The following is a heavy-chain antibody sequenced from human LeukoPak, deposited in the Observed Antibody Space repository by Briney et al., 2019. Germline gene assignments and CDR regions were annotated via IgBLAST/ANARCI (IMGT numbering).Heavy chain of an antibody. CDR2: MSYSGTN. V-gene: IGHV4-59*01. D-gene: IGHD4-17*01. Sequence: PSETLSLTCSVSGGSIRNYYWSWIRQPPGKGLEWIGYMSYSGTNNYNPSLESRVTISVDTSKNQFSLKVTSVTAADTAMYYCARSNCGDYPTDYWGQGILVTVSS. J-gene: IGHJ4*02. CDR1: GGSIRNYY. CDR3: ARSNCGDYPTDY.